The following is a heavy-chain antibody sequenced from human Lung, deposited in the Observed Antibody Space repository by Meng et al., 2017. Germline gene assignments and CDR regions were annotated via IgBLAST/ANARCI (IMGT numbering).Heavy chain of an antibody. CDR3: ARGPTTMAHDFDY. V-gene: IGHV4-34*01. J-gene: IGHJ4*02. CDR2: INHSGST. Sequence: QSLLQQWGAGLLKPSQPLPLTGVVPGGSFSDYYWSWIRQPPGKGLEWIGEINHSGSTNYNPSLESRATISVDTSQNNLSLKLSSVTAADSAVYYCARGPTTMAHDFDYWGQGTLVTVSS. CDR1: GGSFSDYY. D-gene: IGHD4-11*01.